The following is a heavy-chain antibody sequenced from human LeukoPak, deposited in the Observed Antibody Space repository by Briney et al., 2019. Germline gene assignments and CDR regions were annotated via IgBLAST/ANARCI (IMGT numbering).Heavy chain of an antibody. Sequence: PETLSLTCTVSGGSISSTNYYWGWIRQPPGKGLEWIGAIYYSGLTYYNPSLKSRVTISVDTSKNQFSLQLTSVTATDTAVYYCARLSHLGGFDPWGQGTLVTVSS. CDR2: IYYSGLT. J-gene: IGHJ5*02. V-gene: IGHV4-39*01. D-gene: IGHD3-16*01. CDR3: ARLSHLGGFDP. CDR1: GGSISSTNYY.